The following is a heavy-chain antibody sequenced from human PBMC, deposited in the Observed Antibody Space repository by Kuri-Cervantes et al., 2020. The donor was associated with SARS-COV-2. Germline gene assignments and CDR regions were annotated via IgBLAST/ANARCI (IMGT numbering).Heavy chain of an antibody. CDR3: ARGPRYSSSWYQTLDY. V-gene: IGHV4-4*02. Sequence: SETLSLTCAVSGGSISNSNWWSWVRQPPGKGLEWIGEIYHSGSTNYNPSLKSRVTISVDKSKNQFSLKLSSVTAADTAVYYCARGPRYSSSWYQTLDYWGQGTLVTVSS. J-gene: IGHJ4*02. D-gene: IGHD6-13*01. CDR1: GGSISNSNW. CDR2: IYHSGST.